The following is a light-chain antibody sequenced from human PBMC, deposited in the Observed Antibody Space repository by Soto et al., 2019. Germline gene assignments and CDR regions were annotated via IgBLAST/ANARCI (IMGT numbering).Light chain of an antibody. V-gene: IGKV3-20*01. CDR3: QQYVTSPWA. CDR1: QSVSSNF. J-gene: IGKJ1*01. CDR2: GAS. Sequence: EIVLTQSPGTLSLSPGERATLSCRASQSVSSNFLAWYQQKPGQAPRLLIYGASKRATGIPDRFSGSGSGTDVTLTISRLEPEDFAVYYCQQYVTSPWAFGQGTKVEIE.